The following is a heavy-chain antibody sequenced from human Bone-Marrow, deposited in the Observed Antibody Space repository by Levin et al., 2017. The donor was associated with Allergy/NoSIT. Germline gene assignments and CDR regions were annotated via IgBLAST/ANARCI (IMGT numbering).Heavy chain of an antibody. CDR1: GFSFSDHY. CDR3: ARVKPYGDSRADAFDV. J-gene: IGHJ3*01. Sequence: QAGGSLRLSCAASGFSFSDHYMDWVRQAPGKGLQWVGRIRDKGHSFATEYAASVKDRFTISRDDSQKSLYLQMNSLKTDDTAIYYCARVKPYGDSRADAFDVWGQGTMVTVSS. V-gene: IGHV3-72*01. CDR2: IRDKGHSFAT. D-gene: IGHD4-17*01.